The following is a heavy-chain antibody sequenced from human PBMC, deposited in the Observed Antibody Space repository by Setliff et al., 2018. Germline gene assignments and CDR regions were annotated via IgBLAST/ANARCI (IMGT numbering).Heavy chain of an antibody. CDR2: TIPMFGTT. J-gene: IGHJ6*03. CDR3: ARVVTDRQQLVLYYYYYYLDV. D-gene: IGHD6-13*01. V-gene: IGHV1-69*05. CDR1: GYRFTTYW. Sequence: KISCKGSGYRFTTYWIGWVRQMPGKGLEWMGGTIPMFGTTEYAQKFHGRLTIITDESTNTAFMQLSSLRSDDTAVYYCARVVTDRQQLVLYYYYYYLDVWGKGTTVTVSS.